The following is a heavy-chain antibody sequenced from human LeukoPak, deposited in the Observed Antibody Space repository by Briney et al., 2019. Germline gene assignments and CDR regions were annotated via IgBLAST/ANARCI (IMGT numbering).Heavy chain of an antibody. CDR3: AREEGGPGVDY. V-gene: IGHV3-33*01. CDR1: GFTFSSYG. Sequence: PGRSLRLSCAASGFTFSSYGMHWVRQAPGKGLEWVAVIWYDGSNKYYADSVKGRFTISRDNAKNSLYLQMNSLRAEDTAVYYCAREEGGPGVDYWGQGTLVTVSS. CDR2: IWYDGSNK. J-gene: IGHJ4*02. D-gene: IGHD3-16*01.